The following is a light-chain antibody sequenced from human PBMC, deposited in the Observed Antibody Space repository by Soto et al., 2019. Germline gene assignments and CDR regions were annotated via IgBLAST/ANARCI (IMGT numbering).Light chain of an antibody. CDR2: SNN. CDR1: SSNIGSNT. CDR3: AAWDDSLNGPV. Sequence: QCVLTQPASASGTPGRRVTISCSGSSSNIGSNTVNWYQQLPGTAPKLLIYSNNQRPSGVPDRFSGSKSGTSASLAISGLQSEDEADYYCAAWDDSLNGPVFGGGTKVTVL. V-gene: IGLV1-44*01. J-gene: IGLJ2*01.